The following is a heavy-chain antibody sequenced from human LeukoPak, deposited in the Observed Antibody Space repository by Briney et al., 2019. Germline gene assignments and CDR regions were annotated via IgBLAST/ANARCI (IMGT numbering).Heavy chain of an antibody. J-gene: IGHJ5*02. D-gene: IGHD2-2*01. Sequence: SETLSLTCAVYAYPLTNHYWIWIRQPPGEGLEWTGEINHSGGTNYNPSLKSRVTISVDTSKNQFFLKLTSVTAADTAVYYCARGPAAIHPWGQGTLVTVSS. CDR1: AYPLTNHY. V-gene: IGHV4-34*01. CDR3: ARGPAAIHP. CDR2: INHSGGT.